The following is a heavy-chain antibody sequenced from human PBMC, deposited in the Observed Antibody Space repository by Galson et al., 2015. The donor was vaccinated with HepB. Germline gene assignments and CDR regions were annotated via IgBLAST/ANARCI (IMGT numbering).Heavy chain of an antibody. CDR1: GFPFTYAW. CDR3: TKSTGDFDS. CDR2: IKSKTDGGTA. J-gene: IGHJ4*02. Sequence: SLRLSCAASGFPFTYAWMNWVRQAPGKGLQWVGLIKSKTDGGTAEYAAPVKGRFTISRDDSKNTVYLQINSLKTEDTAVYYCTKSTGDFDSWGQGTLVTVSS. V-gene: IGHV3-15*07. D-gene: IGHD7-27*01.